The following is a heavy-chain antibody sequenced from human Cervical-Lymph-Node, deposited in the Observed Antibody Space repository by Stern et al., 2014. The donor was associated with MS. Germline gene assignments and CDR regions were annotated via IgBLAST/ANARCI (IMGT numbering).Heavy chain of an antibody. CDR3: AKASSGGYDFRLAET. Sequence: MQLVESGGGVVQPGRSLRLSCAASGFAFSDYGMHWVRQAPGKGLEWVAVCSCDGRDKFYADSVKGRCTISRDNSQNTLHLQVNSLRTEDTALYYCAKASSGGYDFRLAETWGQGTLVIVSS. CDR1: GFAFSDYG. D-gene: IGHD5-12*01. J-gene: IGHJ5*02. V-gene: IGHV3-30*18. CDR2: CSCDGRDK.